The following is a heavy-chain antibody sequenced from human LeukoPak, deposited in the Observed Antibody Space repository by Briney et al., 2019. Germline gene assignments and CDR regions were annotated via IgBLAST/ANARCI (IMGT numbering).Heavy chain of an antibody. Sequence: PGGSLRLSCAASGFTFTTYAMSWVRQAPGKGLEWVSAISDSATTTYYADSVKGRFTISRDNSENTLYLQMNSLRAEDTAVYYCAKEAMYCRTDTRCHLHWGQGTLVTVSS. CDR2: ISDSATTT. CDR1: GFTFTTYA. J-gene: IGHJ4*02. CDR3: AKEAMYCRTDTRCHLH. D-gene: IGHD2-2*01. V-gene: IGHV3-23*01.